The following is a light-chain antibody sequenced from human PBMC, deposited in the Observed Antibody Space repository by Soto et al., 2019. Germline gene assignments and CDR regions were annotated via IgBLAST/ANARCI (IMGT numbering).Light chain of an antibody. CDR3: QQSYSTPYT. Sequence: DVQMTQSPSSLSASVGDRVTITCRTRQSMSSYLNWYQQKQGKAPKLLIYAASSLQSRVPSRFSGSGSVTDFTLPISSLQPEDFATYYCQQSYSTPYTFGQGTRLEIK. CDR2: AAS. J-gene: IGKJ2*01. CDR1: QSMSSY. V-gene: IGKV1-39*01.